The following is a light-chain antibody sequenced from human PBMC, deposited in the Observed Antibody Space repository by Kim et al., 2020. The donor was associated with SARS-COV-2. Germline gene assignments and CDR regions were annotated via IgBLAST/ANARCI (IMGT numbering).Light chain of an antibody. CDR1: QSVSSN. CDR2: GAS. V-gene: IGKV3-15*01. Sequence: VSPGERATLSCRASQSVSSNLAWYQQKPGQAPRLLIYGASTRATGIPARFSGSGSGTEFTLTINNLQSEDFAVYYCQQYNNWTRTFGQGTKVDIK. CDR3: QQYNNWTRT. J-gene: IGKJ1*01.